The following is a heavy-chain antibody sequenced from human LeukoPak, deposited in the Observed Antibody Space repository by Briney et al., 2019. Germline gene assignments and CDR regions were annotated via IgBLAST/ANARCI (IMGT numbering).Heavy chain of an antibody. D-gene: IGHD3-22*01. CDR2: ISYDGSNK. CDR3: ARDGYYYDSSGYLRY. V-gene: IGHV3-30*04. Sequence: PGGSLRLSCAASGFTFSSYAMHWVRQAPGKGLEWVAVISYDGSNKYYADSVKGRFTISRDNSKNTLYLQMNSLRAEDTAVYYCARDGYYYDSSGYLRYWGQGTLVTVSS. J-gene: IGHJ4*02. CDR1: GFTFSSYA.